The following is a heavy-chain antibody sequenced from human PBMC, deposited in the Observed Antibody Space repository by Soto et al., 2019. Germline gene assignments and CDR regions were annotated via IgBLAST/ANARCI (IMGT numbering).Heavy chain of an antibody. Sequence: SETLSLTCTVSGDSISSYYWSWIRQPPGKGLEWIGYIYYSGNTKYNPSLKSRGTISLDTSKNQFSLKLNSVTAADTAMYYCARRDSGSWFLDYWGQGTLVTVSS. D-gene: IGHD6-13*01. CDR2: IYYSGNT. CDR1: GDSISSYY. V-gene: IGHV4-59*08. J-gene: IGHJ4*02. CDR3: ARRDSGSWFLDY.